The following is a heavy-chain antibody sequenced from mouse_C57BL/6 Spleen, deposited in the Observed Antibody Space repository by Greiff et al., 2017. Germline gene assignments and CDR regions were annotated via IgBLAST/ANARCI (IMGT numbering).Heavy chain of an antibody. V-gene: IGHV2-5*01. D-gene: IGHD2-3*01. CDR2: IWRGGST. J-gene: IGHJ3*01. Sequence: QVQLQQSGPGLVQPSQSLSITCTVSGFSLTSYGVHWVRQSPGKGLEWLGVIWRGGSTDYNAAFMSRLSITKDNSKSQVFFKMNSLQADDTAIYYCAKNERYIYDGYYGVWFAYWGQGTLVTVSA. CDR3: AKNERYIYDGYYGVWFAY. CDR1: GFSLTSYG.